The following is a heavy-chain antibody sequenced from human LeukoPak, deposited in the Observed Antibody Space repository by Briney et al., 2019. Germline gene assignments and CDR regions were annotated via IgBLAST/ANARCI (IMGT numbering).Heavy chain of an antibody. Sequence: GGSLRLSCAASGFTFSSYIVTWVRQAPGKGLEWVSSISGSGSTTYFADSVKGRFTISRDNSKNTLYLQMSSLRAEDTAIYYCARQSVVAATTVDYWGQGTLVTVSS. D-gene: IGHD2-15*01. CDR2: ISGSGSTT. V-gene: IGHV3-23*01. J-gene: IGHJ4*02. CDR1: GFTFSSYI. CDR3: ARQSVVAATTVDY.